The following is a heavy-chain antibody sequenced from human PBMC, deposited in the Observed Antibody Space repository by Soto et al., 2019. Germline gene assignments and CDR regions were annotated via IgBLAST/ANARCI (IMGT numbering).Heavy chain of an antibody. V-gene: IGHV1-69*13. D-gene: IGHD6-13*01. CDR1: GGTFSSYS. Sequence: GASVKVSCKASGGTFSSYSISWVRQSPVQGLEWMGGVIPIFGTANYGQKFQGRVTITADESTSTAYMELSSLRSEDTAVYYCARGKLQQLVRDYYYYYRMDVWGQGTTVTVSS. CDR3: ARGKLQQLVRDYYYYYRMDV. CDR2: VIPIFGTA. J-gene: IGHJ6*02.